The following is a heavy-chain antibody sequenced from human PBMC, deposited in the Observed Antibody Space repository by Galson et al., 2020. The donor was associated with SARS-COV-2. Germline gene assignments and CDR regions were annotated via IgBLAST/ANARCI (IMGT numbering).Heavy chain of an antibody. Sequence: KMSGPTLVKPTQTLTLTSTFSGFSLSTSGVGVGWIRQPPGKALEWLALIYWDDDKRYSPSLKSRLTITKDTSKNQVVLTMTNMDPVDTATYYCTHHTNSGYDPTFEYWGQGTLVTVSS. V-gene: IGHV2-5*02. J-gene: IGHJ4*02. D-gene: IGHD5-12*01. CDR3: THHTNSGYDPTFEY. CDR2: IYWDDDK. CDR1: GFSLSTSGVG.